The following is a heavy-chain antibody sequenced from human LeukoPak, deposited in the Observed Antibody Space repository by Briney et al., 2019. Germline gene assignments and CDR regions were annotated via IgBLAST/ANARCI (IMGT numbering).Heavy chain of an antibody. CDR2: ISGGDGAT. V-gene: IGHV3-23*01. CDR1: GFTFSSYA. D-gene: IGHD2-2*01. J-gene: IGHJ4*02. Sequence: GGSLRLSCAASGFTFSSYAMSWVRQAPGKGLEWVSAISGGDGATYYADSVKGRFIISRDNSENTVYLQMSGLRADDTAVYYCAKTYQPLLSQFDYWGQGTLLTVSS. CDR3: AKTYQPLLSQFDY.